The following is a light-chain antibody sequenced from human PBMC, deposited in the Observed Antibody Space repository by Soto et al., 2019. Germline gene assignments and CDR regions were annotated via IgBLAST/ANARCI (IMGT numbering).Light chain of an antibody. J-gene: IGLJ1*01. Sequence: QPVLTQPPSASASLGASVTLTCTVTGGHTNYAIAWHQQSPGKGPRYLMTVNFRGAHNKGAGIPDRFSGSSTGAERYLAISSLQSDDGAVYICQTWGSAIHVFGPGTTLVVL. CDR3: QTWGSAIHV. CDR1: GGHTNYA. V-gene: IGLV4-69*01. CDR2: VNFRGAH.